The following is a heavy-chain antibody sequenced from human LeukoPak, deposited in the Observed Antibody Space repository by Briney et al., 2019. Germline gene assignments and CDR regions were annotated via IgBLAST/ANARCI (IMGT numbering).Heavy chain of an antibody. D-gene: IGHD7-27*01. CDR2: MNPNSGNT. V-gene: IGHV1-8*02. Sequence: ASVKVSCKASGYTFTSYGINWVRQATGQGLEWMGWMNPNSGNTGYAQKFQGRVTMTRNTSISTVHMELSSLRSEDTAVYYCARLLGIHYYYGMDVWGQGTTVTVSS. CDR3: ARLLGIHYYYGMDV. J-gene: IGHJ6*02. CDR1: GYTFTSYG.